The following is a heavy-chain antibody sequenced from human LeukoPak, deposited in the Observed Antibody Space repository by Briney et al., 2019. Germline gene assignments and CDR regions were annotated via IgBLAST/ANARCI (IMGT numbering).Heavy chain of an antibody. CDR1: GFTFSSYA. D-gene: IGHD6-13*01. V-gene: IGHV3-30-3*01. CDR2: ISYDGSNK. J-gene: IGHJ4*02. Sequence: HTGRSLRLSCAASGFTFSSYAMHWVRQAPGKGLEWVAVISYDGSNKYYADSVKGRFTISRDNSKNTLYLQMNSLRAEDTAVYYCARYSRSWPFDYWGQGTLVTVSS. CDR3: ARYSRSWPFDY.